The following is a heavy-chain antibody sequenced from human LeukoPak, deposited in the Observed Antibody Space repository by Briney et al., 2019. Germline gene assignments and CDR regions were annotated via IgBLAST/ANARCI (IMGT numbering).Heavy chain of an antibody. Sequence: SETLSLTCTVSGGSISSGSYYWSWIRQPAGKGLEWIGRIYTSGSTNYNPSLKSRVTISVDTSKNQFSLKLSSVTAADTAVYYCARGRNREITIFNWFDPWGQGTLVTVSS. CDR3: ARGRNREITIFNWFDP. D-gene: IGHD3-3*01. CDR1: GGSISSGSYY. V-gene: IGHV4-61*02. J-gene: IGHJ5*02. CDR2: IYTSGST.